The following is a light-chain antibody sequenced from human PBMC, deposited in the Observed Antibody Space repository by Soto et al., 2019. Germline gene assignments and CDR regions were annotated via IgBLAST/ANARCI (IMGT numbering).Light chain of an antibody. CDR1: ERIYSAY. V-gene: IGKV3-20*01. CDR3: QQYTGPPTT. CDR2: GTS. Sequence: EVVLTQSPGTLSLSRGERATLSCRASERIYSAYLGWYQQKPGQAPRLLIYGTSSRATGIPDRFSGSGSGTDFTLTITRLEPEDSAVYFCQQYTGPPTTFGQGTRLEI. J-gene: IGKJ5*01.